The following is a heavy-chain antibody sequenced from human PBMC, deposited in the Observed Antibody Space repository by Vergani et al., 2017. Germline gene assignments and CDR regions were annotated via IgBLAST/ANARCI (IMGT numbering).Heavy chain of an antibody. Sequence: QVQLQESGPGLVKPSETLSLTCTVSGGSISSYYWSWIRQPPGKGLEWIGYIYYSGSTNYNPSLKSRVTIAVDTSKNQFSLKLSSVTAADTAVYYCARTYQYCSGGSCYYYGMDVWGQGTTVTVSS. D-gene: IGHD2-15*01. CDR3: ARTYQYCSGGSCYYYGMDV. CDR2: IYYSGST. CDR1: GGSISSYY. V-gene: IGHV4-59*01. J-gene: IGHJ6*02.